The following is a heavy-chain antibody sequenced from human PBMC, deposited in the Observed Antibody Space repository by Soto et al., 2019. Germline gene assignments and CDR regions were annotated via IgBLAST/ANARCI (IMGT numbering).Heavy chain of an antibody. D-gene: IGHD3-3*01. CDR1: GFSLSTSVMC. CDR3: ARMGYYDLVVDY. CDR2: IDWDDDK. J-gene: IGHJ4*02. Sequence: GPTLVNATQPLALTCTFSGFSLSTSVMCVSWIRQPPGKALEWLALIDWDDDKYYSTSLKTRLTISKDTSKNQVVLTMTNMDPVDTATYYCARMGYYDLVVDYWGQGTLVTVSS. V-gene: IGHV2-70*01.